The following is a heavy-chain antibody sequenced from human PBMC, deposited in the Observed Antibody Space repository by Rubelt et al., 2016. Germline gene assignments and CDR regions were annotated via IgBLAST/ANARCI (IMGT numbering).Heavy chain of an antibody. D-gene: IGHD5/OR15-5a*01. CDR1: GGSISSYY. CDR2: IYYSGST. Sequence: GPGLVKPSETLSLTCTVSGGSISSYYWSWIRQPPGKGLEWIGYIYYSGSTNYNPSLKSRVTISVDTSKNQFSLKLSSVTAADTAVYSCARYSVYDFREYYFDYCGQGTLVTVPA. V-gene: IGHV4-59*12. J-gene: IGHJ4*02. CDR3: ARYSVYDFREYYFDY.